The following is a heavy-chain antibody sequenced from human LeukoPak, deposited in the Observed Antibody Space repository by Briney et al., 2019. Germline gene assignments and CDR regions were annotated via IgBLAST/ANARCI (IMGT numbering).Heavy chain of an antibody. CDR2: IIPILGIA. Sequence: GASVKVSCKASGGTFSSYAISWVRQAPGQGLEWMGRIIPILGIANYAQKFQGRVTITADKSTSTAYMELSSLRSEDTAVYYCARDYHPSGTSFEDCFDPWGQGTLVTVSS. V-gene: IGHV1-69*04. J-gene: IGHJ5*02. D-gene: IGHD3-10*01. CDR1: GGTFSSYA. CDR3: ARDYHPSGTSFEDCFDP.